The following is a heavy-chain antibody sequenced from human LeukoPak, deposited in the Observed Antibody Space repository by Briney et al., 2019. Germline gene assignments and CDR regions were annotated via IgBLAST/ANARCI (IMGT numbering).Heavy chain of an antibody. D-gene: IGHD3-22*01. CDR3: ARRSGYYWDAFDI. Sequence: GGSLRLSCAASGFNFNSYWMNWVRQAPGKGLEWVANIKQDESEKNYVDSVKGRFTISRDNPNNLLYLQMSYLRGEDTAVYYCARRSGYYWDAFDIWGQETMVTVSS. CDR1: GFNFNSYW. V-gene: IGHV3-7*01. CDR2: IKQDESEK. J-gene: IGHJ3*02.